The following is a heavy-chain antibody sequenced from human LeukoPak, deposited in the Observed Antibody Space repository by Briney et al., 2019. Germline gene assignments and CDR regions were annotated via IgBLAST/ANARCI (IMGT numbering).Heavy chain of an antibody. CDR3: AKDRGGYYYYFDY. J-gene: IGHJ4*02. D-gene: IGHD3-22*01. Sequence: PGGSLRLSCESSGFTFSSYGMHWVRQAPGKGLEWVAVIWYDGSNKYYADSVKGRFTISRDNSKNTLYLQMNSLRAEDTAVYYCAKDRGGYYYYFDYWGQGTLVTVSS. V-gene: IGHV3-33*06. CDR1: GFTFSSYG. CDR2: IWYDGSNK.